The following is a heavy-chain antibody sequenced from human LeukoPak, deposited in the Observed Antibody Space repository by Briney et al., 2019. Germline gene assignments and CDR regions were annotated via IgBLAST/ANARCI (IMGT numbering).Heavy chain of an antibody. J-gene: IGHJ3*02. CDR2: ISGGGGST. V-gene: IGHV3-23*01. CDR3: AKDFNSGYVEADAFDI. Sequence: GGSLRLSCAASGFTFSSYAMSWVRQAPGKGLEWVSAISGGGGSTYYADSVKGRFTISRDNSKNTLYLQMNSLRAEDTAVYYCAKDFNSGYVEADAFDIWGQGTMVTVSS. CDR1: GFTFSSYA. D-gene: IGHD5-12*01.